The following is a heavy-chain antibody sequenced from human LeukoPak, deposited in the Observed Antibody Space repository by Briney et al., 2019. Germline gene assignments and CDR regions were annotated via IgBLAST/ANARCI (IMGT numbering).Heavy chain of an antibody. CDR1: GGSISSYY. V-gene: IGHV4-59*06. CDR3: TRSNYYDRGGYLPVVYPSDD. D-gene: IGHD3-22*01. J-gene: IGHJ4*02. Sequence: PSETLSLTCTVSGGSISSYYWSWIRQPPGKGLEWIGYIYYSGSTYYNPSLRSRVTISIDTSKNHFSLKLSSVTAADTAMYYCTRSNYYDRGGYLPVVYPSDDWGQGTLVTVSS. CDR2: IYYSGST.